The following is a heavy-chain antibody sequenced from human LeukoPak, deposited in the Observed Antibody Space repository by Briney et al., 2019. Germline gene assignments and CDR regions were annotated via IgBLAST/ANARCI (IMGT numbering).Heavy chain of an antibody. D-gene: IGHD3-10*01. CDR2: ISSSSSTI. J-gene: IGHJ3*02. V-gene: IGHV3-48*04. Sequence: GSLRLSCAASGFTFSSYSMNWVRQAPGKGLEWVSYISSSSSTIYYADSVKGRFTISRDNAKNSLYLQMNSLRAEDTAVYYCARADGGYGSGSESAFDIWGQGTMVTVSS. CDR1: GFTFSSYS. CDR3: ARADGGYGSGSESAFDI.